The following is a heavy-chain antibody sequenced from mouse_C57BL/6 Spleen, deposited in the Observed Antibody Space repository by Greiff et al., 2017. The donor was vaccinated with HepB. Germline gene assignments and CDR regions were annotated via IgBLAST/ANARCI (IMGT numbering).Heavy chain of an antibody. CDR2: ISSGSSTI. Sequence: EVHLVESGGGLVKPGGSLKLSCAASGFTFSDYGMHWVRQAPEKGLEWVAYISSGSSTIYYADTVKGRFTIPRDNAKNTLFLQMTSLRSEDTAMYYCARTGNSLAMDYWGQGTSVTVSS. V-gene: IGHV5-17*01. CDR1: GFTFSDYG. CDR3: ARTGNSLAMDY. J-gene: IGHJ4*01. D-gene: IGHD2-1*01.